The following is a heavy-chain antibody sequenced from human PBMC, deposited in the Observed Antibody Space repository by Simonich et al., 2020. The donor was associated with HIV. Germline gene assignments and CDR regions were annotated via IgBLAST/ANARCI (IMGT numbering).Heavy chain of an antibody. CDR1: GGSFSGYY. CDR2: INHGRRT. Sequence: QVQLQQWGAGLLKPSETLSLTCAVYGGSFSGYYWSWIRQPPGKGLEWIGEINHGRRTNYNPPLKSRVPISVETSKNQFSLKLSSVTAADTAVYYCARRGEGYCSGGICYKRIYFDYWGQGTLVTVSS. J-gene: IGHJ4*02. D-gene: IGHD2-15*01. V-gene: IGHV4-34*01. CDR3: ARRGEGYCSGGICYKRIYFDY.